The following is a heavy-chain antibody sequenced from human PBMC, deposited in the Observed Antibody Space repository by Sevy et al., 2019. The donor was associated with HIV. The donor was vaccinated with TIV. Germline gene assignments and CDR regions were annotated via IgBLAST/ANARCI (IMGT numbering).Heavy chain of an antibody. CDR3: AKELQQWLKGWFDP. D-gene: IGHD6-19*01. J-gene: IGHJ5*02. CDR1: GFTFSSYA. Sequence: GGSLRLSCAASGFTFSSYAMSWVRQAPGKGLEWVSAITSSGGNTYYADSVRGRFTISRDNSKNTLNLQMNSLRVEDTAVYYCAKELQQWLKGWFDPWGQGTLVTVSS. CDR2: ITSSGGNT. V-gene: IGHV3-23*01.